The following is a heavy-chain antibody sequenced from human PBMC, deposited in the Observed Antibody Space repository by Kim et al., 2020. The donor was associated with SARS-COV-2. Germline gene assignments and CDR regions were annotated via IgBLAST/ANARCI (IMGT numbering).Heavy chain of an antibody. Sequence: AEPVKGRFTISRDNSKNTLYLQRNRLRAEDTAVYYCAKVSAVSGWYRDDSWGQGTLVTVSS. V-gene: IGHV3-23*01. CDR3: AKVSAVSGWYRDDS. J-gene: IGHJ4*02. D-gene: IGHD6-19*01.